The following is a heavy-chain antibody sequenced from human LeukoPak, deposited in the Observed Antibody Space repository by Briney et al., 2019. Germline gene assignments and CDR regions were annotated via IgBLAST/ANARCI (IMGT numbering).Heavy chain of an antibody. D-gene: IGHD1-26*01. CDR3: ARVGGSYLPFDY. CDR2: IYHSGST. J-gene: IGHJ4*02. V-gene: IGHV4-38-2*02. Sequence: SETLSLTCTVSGYSISSGYYWGWIRQPPGKGLEWIGSIYHSGSTYYNPSLKSRVTISVDTSKNQFSLKLSSVTAADTAVYYCARVGGSYLPFDYWGQGTLVTVSS. CDR1: GYSISSGYY.